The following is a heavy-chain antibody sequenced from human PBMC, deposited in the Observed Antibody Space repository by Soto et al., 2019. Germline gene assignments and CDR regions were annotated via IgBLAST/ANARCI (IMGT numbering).Heavy chain of an antibody. J-gene: IGHJ4*02. V-gene: IGHV3-15*07. CDR2: IKSKTDGGTT. CDR1: GFTFSNAW. D-gene: IGHD3-16*01. CDR3: NIWGEAAHFDY. Sequence: EVQLVESGGGLVKPGGSLRLSCAVSGFTFSNAWMNWVRQAPGKGLEWVGRIKSKTDGGTTDYAAPLKGRFTISRDDSKNTLYLQMNSLKTEDTAVYYCNIWGEAAHFDYWGQGTLVTVSS.